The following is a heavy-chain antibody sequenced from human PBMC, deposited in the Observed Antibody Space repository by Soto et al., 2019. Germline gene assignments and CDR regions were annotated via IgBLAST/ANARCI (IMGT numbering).Heavy chain of an antibody. D-gene: IGHD4-17*01. CDR3: ARGTTVTAYYFDY. Sequence: SDTMSLTCAASGGSIRSGGYSWRWIRQPPGKGLEWIGYIYHSGSTYYNPSLKSRVTMSVDRSKNQFSLKLSSVTAADTAVYYCARGTTVTAYYFDYWGQATLVTVSS. CDR1: GGSIRSGGYS. V-gene: IGHV4-30-2*01. CDR2: IYHSGST. J-gene: IGHJ4*02.